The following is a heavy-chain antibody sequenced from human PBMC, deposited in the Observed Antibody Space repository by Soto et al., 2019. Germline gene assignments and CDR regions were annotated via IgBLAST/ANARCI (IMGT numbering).Heavy chain of an antibody. V-gene: IGHV4-30-4*01. CDR2: IYYSGST. J-gene: IGHJ4*02. Sequence: SEPLSLTCTVSGGSINSGDYYWSWIRQPPGKGLEWIGYIYYSGSTYYNPSLKSRVTISVDTSKNHFSLKLSSVTAADTAVYYCARGGGFLEWLPYALHYWGQGTLVTVSS. CDR1: GGSINSGDYY. D-gene: IGHD3-3*01. CDR3: ARGGGFLEWLPYALHY.